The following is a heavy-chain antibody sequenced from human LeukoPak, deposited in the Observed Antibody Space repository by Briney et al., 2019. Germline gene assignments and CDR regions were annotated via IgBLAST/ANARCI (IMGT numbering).Heavy chain of an antibody. CDR2: IYHSGRT. Sequence: SETLSLTCTVSGDSISTGGYYWSWIRQPPGKGLEWIGYIYHSGRTYYNPSLKSRVTISVDRSRNQFSLKLTSVTAADTAVYYCARVEGISYYGSGSYSDYWGQGTLVTVSS. CDR1: GDSISTGGYY. J-gene: IGHJ4*02. V-gene: IGHV4-30-2*01. CDR3: ARVEGISYYGSGSYSDY. D-gene: IGHD3-10*01.